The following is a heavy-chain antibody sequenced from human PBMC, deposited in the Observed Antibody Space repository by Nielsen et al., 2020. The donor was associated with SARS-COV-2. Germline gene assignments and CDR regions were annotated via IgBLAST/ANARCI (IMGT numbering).Heavy chain of an antibody. CDR1: GFTFRDTW. D-gene: IGHD6-13*01. Sequence: GESLKISCAASGFTFRDTWMSWVRQAPGKGPEWVARIKSIGSGGATDYAAPVKGRFIISRDDTKGRLDLQMDSLRIEDTAVYYCSTGGVAAVGTYYYYYGMDVWGQGTTVAVSS. V-gene: IGHV3-15*01. J-gene: IGHJ6*02. CDR3: STGGVAAVGTYYYYYGMDV. CDR2: IKSIGSGGAT.